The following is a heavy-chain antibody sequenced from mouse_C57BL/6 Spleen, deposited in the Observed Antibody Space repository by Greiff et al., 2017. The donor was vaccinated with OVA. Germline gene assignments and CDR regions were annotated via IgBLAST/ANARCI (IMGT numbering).Heavy chain of an antibody. CDR2: INPSNGGT. CDR1: GYTFTSYW. Sequence: QFQLQQPGTELVKPGASVKLSCKASGYTFTSYWIHWVMQRPAQGLEWIGNINPSNGGTNYNEKFKSKARLTVDKSSSTAYMQLSSLTAEDSAVYYCARGNYGRDYWGQGTTLTGSS. D-gene: IGHD1-1*01. J-gene: IGHJ2*01. V-gene: IGHV1-53*01. CDR3: ARGNYGRDY.